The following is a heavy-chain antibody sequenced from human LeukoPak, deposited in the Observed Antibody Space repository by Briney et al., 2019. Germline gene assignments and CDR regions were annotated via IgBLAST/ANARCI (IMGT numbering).Heavy chain of an antibody. D-gene: IGHD1-1*01. V-gene: IGHV3-7*01. Sequence: GGSLRLSCSASGFTFSSYWMSWVRQAPGKGLEWVANIKQDGSEKYYVDSVKGRFTISRDNAKNSLYLQMNSLTAADTAVYYCVRDSLAASGSFDYWGQGTLLTVSS. CDR3: VRDSLAASGSFDY. J-gene: IGHJ4*02. CDR2: IKQDGSEK. CDR1: GFTFSSYW.